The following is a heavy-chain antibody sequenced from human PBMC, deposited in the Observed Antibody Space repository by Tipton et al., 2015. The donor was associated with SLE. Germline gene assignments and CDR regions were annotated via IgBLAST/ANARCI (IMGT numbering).Heavy chain of an antibody. V-gene: IGHV4-34*01. CDR1: GGSFSGYY. D-gene: IGHD2-21*02. Sequence: TLSLTCAVYGGSFSGYYWSWIRQPPGKGLEWIGEINHSGSTNYNPSLKSRVTISVDTSKNQFSLKLSSVTAADTAVYYCARGLATAPYYYYYMDVWGKGTTVTVSS. CDR3: ARGLATAPYYYYYMDV. J-gene: IGHJ6*03. CDR2: INHSGST.